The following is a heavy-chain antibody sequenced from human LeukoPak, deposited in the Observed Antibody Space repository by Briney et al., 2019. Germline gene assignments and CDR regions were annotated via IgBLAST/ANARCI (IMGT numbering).Heavy chain of an antibody. V-gene: IGHV3-48*03. D-gene: IGHD2-2*02. CDR2: ISSSGSTI. CDR1: GFTSSSYE. Sequence: GGSLRLSCAASGFTSSSYEMNWVRQAPGKGLEWVSYISSSGSTIYYADSVKGRFTISRDNAKNSLYLQMNSLRAEDTAVYYCASIVVVPAAISWGQGTLVTVSS. J-gene: IGHJ5*02. CDR3: ASIVVVPAAIS.